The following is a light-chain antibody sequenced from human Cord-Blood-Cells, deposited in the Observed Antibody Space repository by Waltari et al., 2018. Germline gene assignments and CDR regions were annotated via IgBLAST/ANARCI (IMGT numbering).Light chain of an antibody. CDR3: QRRSNWPPLT. V-gene: IGKV3-11*01. Sequence: EIVLTQSPATLSLSPGERATLSCRASQSVSSYLAWYQQKPDQAPRLLIYDASNRAPGIPARFSCSGSGTDFTLTISSREPEDFAVYYCQRRSNWPPLTFGGGTKVEIK. CDR1: QSVSSY. J-gene: IGKJ4*01. CDR2: DAS.